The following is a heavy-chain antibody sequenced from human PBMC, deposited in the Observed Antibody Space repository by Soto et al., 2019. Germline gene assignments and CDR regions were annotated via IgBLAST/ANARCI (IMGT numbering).Heavy chain of an antibody. CDR2: INYSGST. CDR1: GGSVSSYS. J-gene: IGHJ3*02. D-gene: IGHD1-26*01. V-gene: IGHV4-59*08. Sequence: SETLSLTCTVSGGSVSSYSWTWIRQPPGKGLEWIGYINYSGSTNYNPSLKSRVTISIDTSKNQFSLKLSSVTAADTAVYYCARPRVVGATGPFDIWGQGTMVTVSS. CDR3: ARPRVVGATGPFDI.